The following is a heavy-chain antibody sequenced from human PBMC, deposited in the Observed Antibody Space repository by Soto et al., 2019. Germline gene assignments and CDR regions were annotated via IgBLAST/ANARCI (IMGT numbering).Heavy chain of an antibody. CDR2: IIPIFGTA. D-gene: IGHD3-9*01. CDR1: GGTFSSYA. J-gene: IGHJ4*02. V-gene: IGHV1-69*01. CDR3: ARGALRYVDWLLYYDYFDY. Sequence: QVQLVQSGAEVKKPGSSVKVSCKASGGTFSSYAISWVRQAPGQGLEWMGGIIPIFGTANYAQKFQGRVTITADESTSTAYMELSSLRSEDTAVYYCARGALRYVDWLLYYDYFDYWGQGTLVTVSS.